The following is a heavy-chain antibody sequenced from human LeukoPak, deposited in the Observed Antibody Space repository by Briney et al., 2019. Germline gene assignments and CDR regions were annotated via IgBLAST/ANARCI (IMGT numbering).Heavy chain of an antibody. D-gene: IGHD3-16*02. V-gene: IGHV1-8*01. CDR2: MNPNSGNT. CDR3: ARVVADYVWGSYRRNWFDP. CDR1: GYTFTSYD. J-gene: IGHJ5*02. Sequence: ASVKVSCKASGYTFTSYDINWVRQATGQGLEWMGWMNPNSGNTGYAQKFQGRVTMTRNTSISTAYMELSSLRSEDTAVYYCARVVADYVWGSYRRNWFDPWGREPWSPSPQ.